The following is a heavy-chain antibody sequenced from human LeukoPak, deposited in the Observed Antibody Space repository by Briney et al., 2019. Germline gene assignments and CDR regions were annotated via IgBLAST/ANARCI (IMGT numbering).Heavy chain of an antibody. Sequence: GGSLRLSCAASGFTFRIYAMSWVRQAPGKGLEWVSGISGSDASTFYADSVMGRFTISRDNSMNTLYLQMNNVRAEDAAIYFCARRGSEWNSYFYPIDVWGQGTTVTVSS. CDR3: ARRGSEWNSYFYPIDV. V-gene: IGHV3-23*01. J-gene: IGHJ6*02. CDR1: GFTFRIYA. CDR2: ISGSDAST. D-gene: IGHD3-3*01.